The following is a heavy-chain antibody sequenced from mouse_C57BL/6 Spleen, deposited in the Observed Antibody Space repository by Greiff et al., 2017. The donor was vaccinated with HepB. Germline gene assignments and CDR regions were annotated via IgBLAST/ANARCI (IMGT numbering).Heavy chain of an antibody. Sequence: EVQVVESGGDLVKPGGSLKLSCAASGFTFSSYGMSWVRQTPDKRLEWVATISSGGSYTYYPDSVKGRFTISRDNAKNTLYLQMSSLKSEDTAMYYCARHSGRDYDAMDYWGQGTSVTVSS. D-gene: IGHD1-3*01. V-gene: IGHV5-6*01. CDR3: ARHSGRDYDAMDY. CDR2: ISSGGSYT. J-gene: IGHJ4*01. CDR1: GFTFSSYG.